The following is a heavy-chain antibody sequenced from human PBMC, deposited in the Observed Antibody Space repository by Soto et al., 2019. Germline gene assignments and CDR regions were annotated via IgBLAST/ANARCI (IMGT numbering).Heavy chain of an antibody. Sequence: SETLSLTCTVSGGSISSYYWSWIRQPPGKGLEWIGYIYYSGSTNYNPSLKSRVTISVDTSKNQFSLKLSSVTAADTAVYYCARLPSGRYCSGGSCYSDYVDVWGKGTTVTVSS. D-gene: IGHD2-15*01. CDR3: ARLPSGRYCSGGSCYSDYVDV. CDR1: GGSISSYY. CDR2: IYYSGST. J-gene: IGHJ6*03. V-gene: IGHV4-59*08.